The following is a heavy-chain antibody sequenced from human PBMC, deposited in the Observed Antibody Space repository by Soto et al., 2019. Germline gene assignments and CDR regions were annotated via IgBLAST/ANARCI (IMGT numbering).Heavy chain of an antibody. CDR1: GFTFSSYA. CDR2: ISYDGSNK. J-gene: IGHJ6*02. Sequence: GSLRLSCAASGFTFSSYAMHWVRQAPGKGLEWVAVISYDGSNKYYADSVKGRFTISRDNSKNTLYLQMNSLRAEDTAVYYCARDRVAVAGSWYYYYGMDVWGQGTTVTVSS. V-gene: IGHV3-30-3*01. CDR3: ARDRVAVAGSWYYYYGMDV. D-gene: IGHD6-19*01.